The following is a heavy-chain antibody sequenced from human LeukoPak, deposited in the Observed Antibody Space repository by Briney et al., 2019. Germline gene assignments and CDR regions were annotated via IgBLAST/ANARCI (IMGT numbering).Heavy chain of an antibody. CDR1: GFTFDDYA. J-gene: IGHJ4*02. D-gene: IGHD3-22*01. Sequence: QSGRSLRLSCAASGFTFDDYAMHWVRQAPGKGLEWVSGISWNSGSIGYADSVKGRFTLSRDNAKNSLYLQMNSLRAEDTALYYCATSSSGYYYSRENYWGQGTLVTVSS. V-gene: IGHV3-9*01. CDR2: ISWNSGSI. CDR3: ATSSSGYYYSRENY.